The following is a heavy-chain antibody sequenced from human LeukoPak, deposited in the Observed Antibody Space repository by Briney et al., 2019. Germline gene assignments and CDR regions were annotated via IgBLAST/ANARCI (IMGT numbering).Heavy chain of an antibody. CDR1: GGSISSYY. D-gene: IGHD6-13*01. Sequence: SETLSLTCTASGGSISSYYWSWIRQPPGKGLEWIGDIYYSGSTNYNPSLKSRVTISVDTSKNQFSLKLSSVTAADTAVYYCARHAAAYDYWGQGTLVTVSS. CDR3: ARHAAAYDY. V-gene: IGHV4-59*01. CDR2: IYYSGST. J-gene: IGHJ4*02.